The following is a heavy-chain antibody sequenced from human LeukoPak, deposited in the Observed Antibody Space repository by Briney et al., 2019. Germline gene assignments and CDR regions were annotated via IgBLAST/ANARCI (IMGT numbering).Heavy chain of an antibody. V-gene: IGHV1-69*04. Sequence: ASVKVSCKASGGTFSSYAISWVRQAPGQGLEWMGRIIPILGIANYAQKFQGRVTITADKSTSTAYMELSSLRSEDTAVYYCARAQLGEGGSYQEEYFQHWGQGTLVTVSS. CDR3: ARAQLGEGGSYQEEYFQH. CDR2: IIPILGIA. CDR1: GGTFSSYA. J-gene: IGHJ1*01. D-gene: IGHD1-26*01.